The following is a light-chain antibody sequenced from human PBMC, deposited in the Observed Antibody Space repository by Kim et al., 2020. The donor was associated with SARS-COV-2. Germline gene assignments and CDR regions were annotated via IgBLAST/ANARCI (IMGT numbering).Light chain of an antibody. CDR3: QQYHDYSWT. J-gene: IGKJ1*01. CDR2: GSS. CDR1: QMVDSN. V-gene: IGKV3-15*01. Sequence: SVSPGATSNLSCRASQMVDSNLACYQHKPGQSPSLLIYGSSTRATGTPDRFSGSGSGTEFTLSISSLQSEDFAVYYCQQYHDYSWTFGQGTKVEI.